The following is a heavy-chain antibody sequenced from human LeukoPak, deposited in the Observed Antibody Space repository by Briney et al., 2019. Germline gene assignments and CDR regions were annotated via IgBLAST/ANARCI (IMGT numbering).Heavy chain of an antibody. V-gene: IGHV3-23*01. D-gene: IGHD1-26*01. CDR1: GFTFSSYV. J-gene: IGHJ4*02. CDR3: AKASGSGTYRYYFDY. CDR2: ISAIGGGT. Sequence: GGSLRLSCAASGFTFSSYVMTWVRQAPGKGLEWVSAISAIGGGTYYAGSVKGRSTISRDNSKSTMYLQMNSLRAEDTAVYYCAKASGSGTYRYYFDYWGQGTLVTVSS.